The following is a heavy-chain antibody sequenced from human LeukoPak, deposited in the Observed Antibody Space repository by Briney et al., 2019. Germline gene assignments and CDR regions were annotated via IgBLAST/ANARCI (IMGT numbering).Heavy chain of an antibody. CDR3: AKDRGYCSGGSCYTHFDY. CDR2: ISGSDGST. D-gene: IGHD2-15*01. V-gene: IGHV3-23*01. Sequence: GGSLRLSCAASGFTFSSYAMSWVRQAPGKGLEWVSAISGSDGSTYYADSVKGRFTISRDNSKNTLYLQMNSLRAEDTAVYYCAKDRGYCSGGSCYTHFDYWGQGTLVTVSS. CDR1: GFTFSSYA. J-gene: IGHJ4*02.